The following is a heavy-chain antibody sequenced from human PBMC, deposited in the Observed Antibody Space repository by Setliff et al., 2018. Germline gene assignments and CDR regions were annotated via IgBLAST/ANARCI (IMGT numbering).Heavy chain of an antibody. V-gene: IGHV4-4*08. D-gene: IGHD4-4*01. Sequence: NPSETLSLTCTVSGGSISSHYWNWIRQPPGKGLEWIGYIYTSGSTNYNPSLKSRVTISVDTSKNQFSLKLSSVTAADTAVYYCASYRQDVNYWGQGTLVTVSS. CDR3: ASYRQDVNY. CDR2: IYTSGST. J-gene: IGHJ4*02. CDR1: GGSISSHY.